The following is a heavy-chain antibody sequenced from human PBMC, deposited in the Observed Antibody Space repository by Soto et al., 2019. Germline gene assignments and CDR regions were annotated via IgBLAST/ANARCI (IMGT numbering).Heavy chain of an antibody. D-gene: IGHD1-7*01. CDR2: ISANGQGI. CDR3: AKDRNYPRDYFHY. Sequence: GGSLRLSCAASGFTLSNHYMGWVRQAPGKGLEWVSAISANGQGIYYADSVRGRFTISRDNSKNTIFLHMDSLRAEDTAVYYCAKDRNYPRDYFHYWGQGTLVTVSS. V-gene: IGHV3-23*01. J-gene: IGHJ4*02. CDR1: GFTLSNHY.